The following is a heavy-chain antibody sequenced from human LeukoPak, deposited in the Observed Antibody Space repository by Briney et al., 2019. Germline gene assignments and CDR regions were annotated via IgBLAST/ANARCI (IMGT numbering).Heavy chain of an antibody. V-gene: IGHV1-46*01. Sequence: ASVKVSCKASGYTFSSYYIHWVRQAPGQGLEWMGIVNPSGGSTSYAQKFQGRVTMTRDTSTNTVYMELSSLRSEDTAVYYCARIFGDSPFDYWGQGTLVTVSS. J-gene: IGHJ4*02. CDR1: GYTFSSYY. CDR2: VNPSGGST. D-gene: IGHD4-17*01. CDR3: ARIFGDSPFDY.